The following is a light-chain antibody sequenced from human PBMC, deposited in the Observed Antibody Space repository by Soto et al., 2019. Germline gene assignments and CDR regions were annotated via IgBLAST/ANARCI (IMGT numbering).Light chain of an antibody. J-gene: IGKJ1*01. CDR1: QSVSSS. V-gene: IGKV3-15*01. Sequence: DIVMTQSPSTLSVSLGDRATLTCRASQSVSSSVAWYQQIPGQAPRLLIYGASTRAPGVPARFRGRGSGPAFTLTISSLRSDDFAVYYCQQYSNWPQAFGQGTKVDIK. CDR3: QQYSNWPQA. CDR2: GAS.